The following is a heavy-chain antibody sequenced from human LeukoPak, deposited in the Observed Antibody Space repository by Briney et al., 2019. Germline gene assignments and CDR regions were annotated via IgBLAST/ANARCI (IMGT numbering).Heavy chain of an antibody. J-gene: IGHJ6*03. CDR2: INPNSGGT. Sequence: ASVKVSCKASGYTFTGYYMHWVRQAPGQGLEWMGWINPNSGGTNYAQKFQGRVTMTRDTSISTAYMELSRLRSDDTAVYYCARGAQLLYTGGVYYMDVWGKGTTVTVSS. V-gene: IGHV1-2*02. CDR1: GYTFTGYY. CDR3: ARGAQLLYTGGVYYMDV. D-gene: IGHD2-2*02.